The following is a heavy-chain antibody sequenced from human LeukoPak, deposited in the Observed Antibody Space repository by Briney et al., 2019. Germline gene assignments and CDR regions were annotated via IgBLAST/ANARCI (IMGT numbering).Heavy chain of an antibody. Sequence: GGSLRLSCAASGFTFSSYEMNWVRQAPGKGLEWVSYISSSGSTIYYADSVKGRFTISRDNAKNSLYLQMNSLRAEDTAVYYCARVLWAPYYYYGMDVWGQGTTVTVS. CDR3: ARVLWAPYYYYGMDV. D-gene: IGHD3-10*01. J-gene: IGHJ6*02. CDR2: ISSSGSTI. CDR1: GFTFSSYE. V-gene: IGHV3-48*03.